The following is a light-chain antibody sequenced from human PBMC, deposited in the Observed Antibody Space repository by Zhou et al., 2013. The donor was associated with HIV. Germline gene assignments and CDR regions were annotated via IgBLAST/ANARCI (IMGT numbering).Light chain of an antibody. J-gene: IGKJ4*01. CDR3: MQALETPLT. CDR1: QSLLHSNGYTY. Sequence: DIVMTQSPLSLPVTPGEPASISCRSSQSLLHSNGYTYLDWYLQKPGQSPQLLIHLGSNRASGVPDRFSGSGSGTDFTLKISRVEAEDVGVYYCMQALETPLTFGGGPRWRSN. V-gene: IGKV2-28*01. CDR2: LGS.